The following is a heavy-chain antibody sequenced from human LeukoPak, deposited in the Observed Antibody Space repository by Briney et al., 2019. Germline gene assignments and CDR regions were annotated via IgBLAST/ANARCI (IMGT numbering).Heavy chain of an antibody. CDR2: INHNGST. D-gene: IGHD1-26*01. Sequence: PSETLSLTCAVYGGSFSGYYWSWIRQPPGKGLEWIGEINHNGSTNYNPSLKSQVTISVDTSKNQFSLKLSSVTAADTAVYYCARELLRDFDYWGQGTLVTVSS. J-gene: IGHJ4*02. V-gene: IGHV4-34*01. CDR3: ARELLRDFDY. CDR1: GGSFSGYY.